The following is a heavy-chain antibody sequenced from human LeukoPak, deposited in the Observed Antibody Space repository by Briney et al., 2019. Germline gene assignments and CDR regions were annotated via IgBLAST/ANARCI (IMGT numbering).Heavy chain of an antibody. CDR1: GYTFISYG. J-gene: IGHJ4*02. Sequence: ASLTVSCKTSGYTFISYGISWLRQAPGQGIEWMGWISANKGDTEYAQNFQGRLTVTRDTSTSTAYMELKRLKSDDTAVYYCARADIIVVAGATPVGSAFEYWGQGTLITVSS. CDR2: ISANKGDT. CDR3: ARADIIVVAGATPVGSAFEY. D-gene: IGHD2-15*01. V-gene: IGHV1-18*01.